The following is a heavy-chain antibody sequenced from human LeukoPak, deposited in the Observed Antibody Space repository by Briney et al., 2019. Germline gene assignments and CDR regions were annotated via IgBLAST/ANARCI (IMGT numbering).Heavy chain of an antibody. CDR1: GFSVSTSY. V-gene: IGHV3-53*01. CDR2: IYSDGST. J-gene: IGHJ4*02. D-gene: IGHD3/OR15-3a*01. Sequence: PGGSLRLSCAASGFSVSTSYINWVRQAPGKGLEWVSVIYSDGSTKYEDSVKARFTISRDNSKNTVYLQMKSLRVEDTAVYYCARGTLDNWGQGTLVTVSS. CDR3: ARGTLDN.